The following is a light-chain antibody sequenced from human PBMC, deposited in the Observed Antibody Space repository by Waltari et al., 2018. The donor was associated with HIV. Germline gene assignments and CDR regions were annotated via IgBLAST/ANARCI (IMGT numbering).Light chain of an antibody. CDR3: SSYTSTYV. Sequence: QSALTQPASVSGSPGQSITISCTGTSSDVGGYNYVSWYQQHPGKAPKLLIYDVSNRPSGFSNRFSGSKSCNTASLTISGLQAEDEADYYCSSYTSTYVFGTGTKVTGL. CDR2: DVS. CDR1: SSDVGGYNY. V-gene: IGLV2-14*01. J-gene: IGLJ1*01.